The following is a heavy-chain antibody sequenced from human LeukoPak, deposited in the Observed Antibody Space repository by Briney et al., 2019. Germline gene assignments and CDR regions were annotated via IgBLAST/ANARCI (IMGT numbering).Heavy chain of an antibody. D-gene: IGHD6-19*01. Sequence: PSETLSLTCTVSGGSISSYYWSWIRQPPGKGLEWIGYIYYSGSTNYNPSLKSRVTISVDTSKNQFSLKLSSVTAADTAVYYCASNKGQWLFSDWGQGTLVTVSS. V-gene: IGHV4-59*01. J-gene: IGHJ4*02. CDR2: IYYSGST. CDR3: ASNKGQWLFSD. CDR1: GGSISSYY.